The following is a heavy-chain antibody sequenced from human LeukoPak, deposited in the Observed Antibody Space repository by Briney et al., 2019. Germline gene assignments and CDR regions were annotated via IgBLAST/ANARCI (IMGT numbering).Heavy chain of an antibody. Sequence: SVKVSCKASGGTFSSYAISWVRQAPGQGLEWMGGIIPIFGTANYAQKFQGRVTITTDESTSTAYMELSSLRSEDTAVYYCARVRGGDFWSGADAFDIWGQGTMVTVSS. CDR3: ARVRGGDFWSGADAFDI. CDR2: IIPIFGTA. V-gene: IGHV1-69*05. D-gene: IGHD3-3*01. CDR1: GGTFSSYA. J-gene: IGHJ3*02.